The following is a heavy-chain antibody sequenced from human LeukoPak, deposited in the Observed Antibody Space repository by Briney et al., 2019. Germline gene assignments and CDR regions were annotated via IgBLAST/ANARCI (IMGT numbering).Heavy chain of an antibody. D-gene: IGHD6-13*01. CDR1: GGSISTYY. J-gene: IGHJ4*02. CDR2: IYYSGIT. Sequence: SETLSLTCTVSGGSISTYYWSWMRQTPEKGLEWIGYIYYSGITNNNPSLNSRVTISVDTSKNQFSLKLSSVTAADTAVYYCAREIVAGGFDYWGQRALVTVSS. V-gene: IGHV4-59*01. CDR3: AREIVAGGFDY.